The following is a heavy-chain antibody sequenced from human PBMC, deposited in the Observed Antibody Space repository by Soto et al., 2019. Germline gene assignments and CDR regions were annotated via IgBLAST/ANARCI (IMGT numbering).Heavy chain of an antibody. CDR3: ARGGYTYSLYYFAQ. Sequence: QVQLVESGGGVVQPGRSLRLSCAASGFTFNTYAMHWVRQAPGKGLEWVAVISYDGSIKYYTDSVKGRFTISRDNSKSTLYLQMNSLRAEDTAVYFCARGGYTYSLYYFAQWGQGTLVTVSS. V-gene: IGHV3-30-3*01. CDR1: GFTFNTYA. J-gene: IGHJ4*02. D-gene: IGHD4-4*01. CDR2: ISYDGSIK.